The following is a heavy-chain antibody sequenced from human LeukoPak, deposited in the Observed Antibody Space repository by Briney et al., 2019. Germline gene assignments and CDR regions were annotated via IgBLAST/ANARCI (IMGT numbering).Heavy chain of an antibody. V-gene: IGHV4-59*11. CDR3: ATSGGSGSSWSL. CDR1: GGSISTRY. Sequence: SETLALTVTVSGGSISTRYWNGIRQPPGKGLGGFGYVFNSGITTSTPSLKTRVTISIDSSRSQFSLRLNSVTPADTALYSCATSGGSGSSWSLWGQGPLVTVSS. J-gene: IGHJ4*02. CDR2: VFNSGIT. D-gene: IGHD6-13*01.